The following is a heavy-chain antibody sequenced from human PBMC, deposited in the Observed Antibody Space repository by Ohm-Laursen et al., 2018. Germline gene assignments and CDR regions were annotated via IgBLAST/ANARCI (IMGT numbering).Heavy chain of an antibody. J-gene: IGHJ4*02. Sequence: GSLRLSCSASGFTLGSHCMSWVRQAPGKGLEWVANISQDGSEIYYVDSVKGRFTISRDNAKSSLYLQMNSLRAEDRAVYYCARSHSGTNGGKFDRWGQGTLVTVSS. CDR2: ISQDGSEI. D-gene: IGHD1-26*01. V-gene: IGHV3-7*01. CDR1: GFTLGSHC. CDR3: ARSHSGTNGGKFDR.